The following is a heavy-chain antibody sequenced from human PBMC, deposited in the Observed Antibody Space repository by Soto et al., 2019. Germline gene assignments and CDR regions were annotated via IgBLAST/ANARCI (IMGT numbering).Heavy chain of an antibody. CDR2: IIPVFGRA. CDR1: GGTFSSFL. CDR3: ILDGTSLSCYGYLGVDV. V-gene: IGHV1-69*01. J-gene: IGHJ6*02. Sequence: QVHLVQSGAEVKTPGSSVKVSCKASGGTFSSFLMGWVRQAPGQGLEWMGGIIPVFGRATYAQKFQGRVSVTSDESTSTVYMEWGGLKSEDTAVYYCILDGTSLSCYGYLGVDVWGQGTTVTVAS. D-gene: IGHD6-19*01.